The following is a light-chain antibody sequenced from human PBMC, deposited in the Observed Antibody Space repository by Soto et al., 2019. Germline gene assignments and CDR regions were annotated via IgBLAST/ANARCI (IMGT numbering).Light chain of an antibody. CDR1: QSISSW. J-gene: IGKJ1*01. CDR2: DAS. V-gene: IGKV1-5*01. Sequence: DIQMTQSPSTLSASLGDRVTINFRSSQSISSWLAWYQQKPGKAPKLLIYDASSLQSGVPSRFSGSGSGTEFTLTISSLQPDDFAVYYCQQYNNWPPWTFGQGTKVDIK. CDR3: QQYNNWPPWT.